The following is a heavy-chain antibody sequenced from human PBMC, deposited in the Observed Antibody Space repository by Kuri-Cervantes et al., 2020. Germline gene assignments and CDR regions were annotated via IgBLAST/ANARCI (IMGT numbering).Heavy chain of an antibody. Sequence: GESLKISFAASRFSFYDYTMHWVRQVTGRGLEWVSGISWNGGVIDYADSVKGRFTISRDNRRFVLYLQMNSLTGEDTALYYCARDAASGTSTKVYSYFAVWGKGTTVTVSS. CDR1: RFSFYDYT. D-gene: IGHD3-10*01. J-gene: IGHJ6*03. V-gene: IGHV3-9*01. CDR2: ISWNGGVI. CDR3: ARDAASGTSTKVYSYFAV.